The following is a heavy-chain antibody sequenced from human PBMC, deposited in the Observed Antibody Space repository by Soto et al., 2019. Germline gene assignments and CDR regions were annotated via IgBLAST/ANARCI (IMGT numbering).Heavy chain of an antibody. J-gene: IGHJ4*02. CDR3: ESVVRQYSGYDDY. CDR2: ISYDGSNK. CDR1: GFTFRSYA. D-gene: IGHD5-12*01. Sequence: QVQLVESGGGVVQPGRSLRLSCAASGFTFRSYAMHWVRQAPGKGLEWVAVISYDGSNKYYADSVKGQLHISRDNSKNALYLQMNSLRAEDTAVYYCESVVRQYSGYDDYLGQGTLVTVSS. V-gene: IGHV3-30-3*01.